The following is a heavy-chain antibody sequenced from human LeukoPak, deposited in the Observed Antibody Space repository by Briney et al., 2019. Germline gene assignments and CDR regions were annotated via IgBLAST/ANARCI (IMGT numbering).Heavy chain of an antibody. Sequence: GGSLRLSCAASGFTFSSYAMHWVRQAPGKGLEYVSAISSNGGSTYYANSVKGRFTISRDNVKNSLYLQMNSLRAEDTAVYYCARDPTGEGDYWGQGTLVTVSS. CDR2: ISSNGGST. D-gene: IGHD3-10*01. CDR1: GFTFSSYA. J-gene: IGHJ4*02. V-gene: IGHV3-64*01. CDR3: ARDPTGEGDY.